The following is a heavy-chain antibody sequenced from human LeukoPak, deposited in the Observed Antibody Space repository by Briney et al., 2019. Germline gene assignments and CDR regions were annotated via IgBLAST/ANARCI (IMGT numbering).Heavy chain of an antibody. D-gene: IGHD3-10*01. V-gene: IGHV4-34*01. Sequence: PSETLFLTCAVYGGSFSGYYWSWIRQPPGKGLEWIGEINHGGGTNYNPSLKNRLTISVVTSKNQVSLNLSSVTAADTAVYYCARGLSIDGSRYNWFDPWGQGTLVTVSS. J-gene: IGHJ5*02. CDR3: ARGLSIDGSRYNWFDP. CDR1: GGSFSGYY. CDR2: INHGGGT.